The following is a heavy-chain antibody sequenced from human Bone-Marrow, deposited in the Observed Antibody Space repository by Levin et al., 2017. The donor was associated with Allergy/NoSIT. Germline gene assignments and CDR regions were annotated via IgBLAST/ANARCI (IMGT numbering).Heavy chain of an antibody. CDR2: ISGSGDST. V-gene: IGHV3-23*01. CDR1: GFTFTSYA. D-gene: IGHD6-19*01. Sequence: PGGSLRLSCAASGFTFTSYAMSWVRQAPGKGLEWVSGISGSGDSTYYADSVKGRFTISRDYSKNTLYLQMNSLRAEDTAIYYYAKNRQWLAPKNFDYWGQGTLVTVSS. J-gene: IGHJ4*02. CDR3: AKNRQWLAPKNFDY.